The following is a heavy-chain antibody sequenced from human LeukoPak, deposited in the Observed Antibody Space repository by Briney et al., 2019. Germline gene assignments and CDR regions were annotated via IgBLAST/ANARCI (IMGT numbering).Heavy chain of an antibody. J-gene: IGHJ4*02. V-gene: IGHV4-34*01. D-gene: IGHD6-6*01. Sequence: SETLSLTCAVYGGCFSGYYWSWIRQPPGKGLEWIGEINHSGSTNYNPSLKSRVTISVDTSKNQFSLKLSSVTAADTAVYYCARVRGWAARLPVYYFDYWGQGTLVTVSS. CDR1: GGCFSGYY. CDR2: INHSGST. CDR3: ARVRGWAARLPVYYFDY.